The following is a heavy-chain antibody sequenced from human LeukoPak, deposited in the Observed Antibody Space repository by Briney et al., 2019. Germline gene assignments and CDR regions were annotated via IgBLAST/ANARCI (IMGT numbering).Heavy chain of an antibody. Sequence: SVKVSCKASGGTFSSYAISWVRQAPGQGLEWIGGIIPIFGTANYAQKFQGRVTITTDESTSTAYMELSSLRSEDTAVYYCASAEYSSSSTYYYMDVWGQGTTVTVSS. V-gene: IGHV1-69*05. D-gene: IGHD6-6*01. J-gene: IGHJ6*03. CDR3: ASAEYSSSSTYYYMDV. CDR1: GGTFSSYA. CDR2: IIPIFGTA.